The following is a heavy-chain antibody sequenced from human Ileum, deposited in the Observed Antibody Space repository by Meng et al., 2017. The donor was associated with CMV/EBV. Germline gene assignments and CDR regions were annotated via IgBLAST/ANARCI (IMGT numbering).Heavy chain of an antibody. CDR2: IWSDGSNK. CDR3: AKDLYGSGWWGVGY. V-gene: IGHV3-33*06. D-gene: IGHD6-19*01. J-gene: IGHJ4*02. CDR1: GFTFSSYG. Sequence: GGSLRLSCAASGFTFSSYGMHWVRQAPGKGLEWVAVIWSDGSNKYYADSVKGRFTISRDNSKNTLYLQMNSLRAEDTAVYYCAKDLYGSGWWGVGYWGQGTLVTVSS.